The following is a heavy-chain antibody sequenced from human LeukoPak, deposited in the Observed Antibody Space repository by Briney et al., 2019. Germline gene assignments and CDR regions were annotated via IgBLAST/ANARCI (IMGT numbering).Heavy chain of an antibody. CDR3: ARQSISGSSLSYFDY. V-gene: IGHV4-59*01. CDR1: GGSISSYY. Sequence: SETLSLTCTVSGGSISSYYWSWLRQPPGKGLEWIGNIYDSGSANYNPSLKSRVTISVDTSKNQCSLKLSYVTAADTAVYYCARQSISGSSLSYFDYWGQGTLVNVSS. CDR2: IYDSGSA. D-gene: IGHD3-22*01. J-gene: IGHJ4*02.